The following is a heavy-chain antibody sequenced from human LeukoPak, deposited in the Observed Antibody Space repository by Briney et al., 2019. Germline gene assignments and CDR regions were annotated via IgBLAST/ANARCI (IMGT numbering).Heavy chain of an antibody. V-gene: IGHV4-4*07. J-gene: IGHJ5*02. CDR1: GGSISSYY. D-gene: IGHD3-16*01. CDR3: ARDSGTTGGVKFDP. Sequence: ETLSLTCTVSGGSISSYYWSWIRQPAGKGLEWIGRIYSSGSTDYNPSLKSRVTMSVDTSKNKFSLKLSSVTAADTAVYYCARDSGTTGGVKFDPWGQGTLVTVSS. CDR2: IYSSGST.